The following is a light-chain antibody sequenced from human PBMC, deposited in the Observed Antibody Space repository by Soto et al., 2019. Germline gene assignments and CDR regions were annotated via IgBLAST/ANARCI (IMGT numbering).Light chain of an antibody. CDR2: GSS. V-gene: IGKV3-15*01. J-gene: IGKJ5*01. CDR3: QQYNSWPPIT. CDR1: ESVRSK. Sequence: IVMTQSPATLSVSPGEGVTLSCRASESVRSKVAWYQQKPGQAPRLLIYGSSTRATGIPDRFRGSGSGTEYTLTISSLQSEDFAVYYCQQYNSWPPITFGQGHDWRL.